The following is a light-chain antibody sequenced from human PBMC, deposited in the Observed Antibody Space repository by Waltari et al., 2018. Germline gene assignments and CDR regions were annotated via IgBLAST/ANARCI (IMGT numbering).Light chain of an antibody. V-gene: IGKV3-15*01. CDR3: QQHYSTPLT. Sequence: EKVMTQSPATLSVSPGERATLSCRASQNVNNNLAWYQRKPGQAPRLLIYDASTRATGIPARFSGGGSGTEFTLTISSLQAEDVAVYYCQQHYSTPLTFGGGTKVEIK. CDR1: QNVNNN. J-gene: IGKJ4*01. CDR2: DAS.